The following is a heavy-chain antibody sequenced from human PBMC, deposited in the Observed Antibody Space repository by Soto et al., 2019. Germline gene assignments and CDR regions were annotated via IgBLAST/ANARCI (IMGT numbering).Heavy chain of an antibody. D-gene: IGHD3-10*01. Sequence: PSETLSLTCTVSGGSISRYYWSWIRQPPGKGLEWIGYMYYSGSTKYNPSLKSRVTISVDTSKNQFSLKLSSVTAADTAVYYCARGKQTYYGSGSGYYFDYWGKGTLVTVSS. CDR1: GGSISRYY. CDR3: ARGKQTYYGSGSGYYFDY. J-gene: IGHJ4*02. CDR2: MYYSGST. V-gene: IGHV4-59*01.